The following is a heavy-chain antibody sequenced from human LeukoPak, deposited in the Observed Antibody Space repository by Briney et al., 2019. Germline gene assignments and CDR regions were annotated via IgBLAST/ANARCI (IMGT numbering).Heavy chain of an antibody. CDR2: IRYDGGNK. V-gene: IGHV3-30*02. CDR3: VKRIVVADKFDY. D-gene: IGHD6-19*01. J-gene: IGHJ4*02. Sequence: PGGSLRLSCVASGFTFSTFGMHWVRQAPGKELEWVAFIRYDGGNKYYADSVKGRFTISRDNSKNTLYLQMDSLRVEDTAVYYCVKRIVVADKFDYWGQGSLVTVSS. CDR1: GFTFSTFG.